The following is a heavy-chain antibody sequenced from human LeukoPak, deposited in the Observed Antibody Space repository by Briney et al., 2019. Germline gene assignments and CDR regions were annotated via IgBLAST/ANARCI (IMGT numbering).Heavy chain of an antibody. V-gene: IGHV4-34*01. CDR2: INHSGST. Sequence: SETLSLTCTVSGGSISSYYWSWIRQPPGKGLEWIGEINHSGSTNYNPSLKSRVTISVDTSKNQFSLKLSSVTAADTAVYYCARWYSSGWSHYYYYYYGMDVWGQGTTVTVSS. J-gene: IGHJ6*02. CDR3: ARWYSSGWSHYYYYYYGMDV. D-gene: IGHD6-19*01. CDR1: GGSISSYY.